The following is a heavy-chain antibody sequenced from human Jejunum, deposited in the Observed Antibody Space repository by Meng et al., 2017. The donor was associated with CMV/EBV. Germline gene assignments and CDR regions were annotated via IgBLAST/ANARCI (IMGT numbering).Heavy chain of an antibody. Sequence: GFTFSAYWMTWVRQAPGKGLEWVANIKLDGSEKYYVDSVKGRFTISRDNAKNSLYLQMNSLRAEDTAVYYCARIWNYGLGDYGMDVWGQGTTVTVSS. CDR2: IKLDGSEK. CDR1: GFTFSAYW. CDR3: ARIWNYGLGDYGMDV. J-gene: IGHJ6*02. D-gene: IGHD1-7*01. V-gene: IGHV3-7*01.